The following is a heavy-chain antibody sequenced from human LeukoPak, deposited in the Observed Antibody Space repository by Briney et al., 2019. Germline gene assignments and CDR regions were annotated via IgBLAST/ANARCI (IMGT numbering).Heavy chain of an antibody. CDR1: EFTFSSYT. V-gene: IGHV3-21*01. Sequence: GGSLRLSCAAPEFTFSSYTMNWVRQAPGKGLEWVSSISSSSYYIYYADSVKGRFTISRDNAKNSLYLQMNSLRAEDTAVYYCARVKVTAHYYYMDVWGKGTTVTVSS. CDR2: ISSSSYYI. CDR3: ARVKVTAHYYYMDV. J-gene: IGHJ6*03. D-gene: IGHD2-21*02.